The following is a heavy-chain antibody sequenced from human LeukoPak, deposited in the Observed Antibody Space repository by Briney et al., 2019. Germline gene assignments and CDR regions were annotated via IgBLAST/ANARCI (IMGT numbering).Heavy chain of an antibody. Sequence: PGGSLRLSCAASGFTFTTYAMSWVRQAPGKGLEWVSVINSGGSTNYADSVRGRFTISRDNSKNTLYLQMSSLRAEDTAVYYCARDLFHWGQGTLVTVSS. CDR1: GFTFTTYA. D-gene: IGHD2-21*01. CDR2: INSGGST. J-gene: IGHJ4*02. CDR3: ARDLFH. V-gene: IGHV3-53*01.